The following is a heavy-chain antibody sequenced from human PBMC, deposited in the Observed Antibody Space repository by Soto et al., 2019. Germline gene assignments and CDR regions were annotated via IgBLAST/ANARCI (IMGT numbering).Heavy chain of an antibody. D-gene: IGHD6-6*01. CDR3: ARAKIEYSSSACFDY. J-gene: IGHJ4*02. CDR1: GFTFSSYS. CDR2: ISSSSSTI. Sequence: GGSLRLSCAASGFTFSSYSMNWVRQAPGKGLEWVSYISSSSSTIYYEDSVKGRFTISRDNAKNSLYLQMNSLRDEDTAVYYCARAKIEYSSSACFDYWGQGTLVTVSS. V-gene: IGHV3-48*02.